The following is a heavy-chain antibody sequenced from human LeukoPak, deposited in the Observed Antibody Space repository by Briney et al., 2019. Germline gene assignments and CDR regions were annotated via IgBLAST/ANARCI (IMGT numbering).Heavy chain of an antibody. CDR3: ARLNYDFWSGYPTAGAFDI. CDR2: IYYSGSA. J-gene: IGHJ3*02. CDR1: GGSISSSSYF. D-gene: IGHD3-3*01. Sequence: SETLSLTCTVSGGSISSSSYFWAWIRQPPGKGLEWIGSIYYSGSAYYNPSLKSRVAISVDTSKNQFSLKLSSVTAADTAVYYCARLNYDFWSGYPTAGAFDIWGQGTMVTVSS. V-gene: IGHV4-39*01.